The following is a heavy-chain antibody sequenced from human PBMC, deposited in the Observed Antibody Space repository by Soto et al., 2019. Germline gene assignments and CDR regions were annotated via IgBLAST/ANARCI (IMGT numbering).Heavy chain of an antibody. CDR1: GFTFSSYE. J-gene: IGHJ6*02. D-gene: IGHD3-10*01. CDR3: ARAHFMVRGIDGMDV. CDR2: ISSSGSTI. Sequence: PGGSLRLSCAASGFTFSSYEMNWVRQAPGKGLEWVSYISSSGSTIYYADSVKGRFTISGDNAKNSLYLQMNSLRAEDTAVYYCARAHFMVRGIDGMDVWGQGTTVTVSS. V-gene: IGHV3-48*03.